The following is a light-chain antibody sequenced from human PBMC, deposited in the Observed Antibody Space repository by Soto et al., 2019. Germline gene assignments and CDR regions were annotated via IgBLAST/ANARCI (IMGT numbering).Light chain of an antibody. CDR2: AAS. CDR1: QSVGRN. V-gene: IGKV3-15*01. J-gene: IGKJ3*01. Sequence: EIVVTQSPCILSVSPGDRATLSCRASQSVGRNLAWYQQKPGQAPTLLIYAASTRATVLPARFSGSGSGTDFTLTISSLQSEDFAVYYCQEYSKWPLFTFGPGNRVDIK. CDR3: QEYSKWPLFT.